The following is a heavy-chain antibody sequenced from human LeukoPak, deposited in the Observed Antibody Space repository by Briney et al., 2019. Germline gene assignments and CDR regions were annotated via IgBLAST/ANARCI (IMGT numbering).Heavy chain of an antibody. V-gene: IGHV4-59*01. J-gene: IGHJ4*02. Sequence: SETLSLTCNVSGGSMRNYYWNWIRQPPGKGLEWIGYIYYTGSTNYNPSLKSRVTMSVDTSKNQFSLNLKSVTPEDTAVYYCARNLIPEQLVMNFWGQGTLVTVSS. D-gene: IGHD6-13*01. CDR1: GGSMRNYY. CDR2: IYYTGST. CDR3: ARNLIPEQLVMNF.